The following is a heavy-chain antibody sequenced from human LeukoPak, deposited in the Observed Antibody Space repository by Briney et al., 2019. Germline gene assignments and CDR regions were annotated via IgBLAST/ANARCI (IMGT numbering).Heavy chain of an antibody. D-gene: IGHD5-18*01. CDR2: IWYDGSNK. CDR1: GFTFSSYG. J-gene: IGHJ4*02. Sequence: GGSLRLSCAASGFTFSSYGMHWVRQAPGKGLEWVAVIWYDGSNKYYADSVKGRFTISRDNSKNTLYLQMNSLRAEDTAVYYCGRDRSYGHPFDYWGQGTLVTVSS. V-gene: IGHV3-33*01. CDR3: GRDRSYGHPFDY.